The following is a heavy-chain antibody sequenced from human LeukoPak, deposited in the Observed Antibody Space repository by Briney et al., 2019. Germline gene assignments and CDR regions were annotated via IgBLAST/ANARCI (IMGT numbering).Heavy chain of an antibody. D-gene: IGHD3-16*01. CDR3: TRLKFDGGWFDP. J-gene: IGHJ5*02. Sequence: GGSLRLSCAASGFTFSGSAMHWVRQASGKGLEWVGRIRSKADSYATAYAASVKGRFTISRDDSKNTAYLQMNSLKTEDTAVYYCTRLKFDGGWFDPWGQGTLVAVSS. V-gene: IGHV3-73*01. CDR1: GFTFSGSA. CDR2: IRSKADSYAT.